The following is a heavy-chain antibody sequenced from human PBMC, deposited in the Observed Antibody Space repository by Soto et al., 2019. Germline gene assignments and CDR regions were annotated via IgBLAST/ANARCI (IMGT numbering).Heavy chain of an antibody. Sequence: QVQLVQSGAEVRKPGASVKVSCKASGYTFTDYNINWVRQAPGQGPEWIGWMNPNTGNVGAARKFQGRVTMTTKNSVRTAFMELSRLRSDDTAVYYCAREPEDGVPGDYWGQGTLVVVSS. CDR3: AREPEDGVPGDY. D-gene: IGHD2-8*01. J-gene: IGHJ4*02. CDR2: MNPNTGNV. CDR1: GYTFTDYN. V-gene: IGHV1-8*01.